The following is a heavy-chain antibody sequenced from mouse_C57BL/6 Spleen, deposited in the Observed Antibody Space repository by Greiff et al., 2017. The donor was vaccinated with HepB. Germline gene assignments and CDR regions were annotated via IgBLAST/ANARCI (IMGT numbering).Heavy chain of an antibody. CDR2: INPGSGGT. CDR1: GYAFTNYL. CDR3: ARQRNYYGSSSYAMDY. J-gene: IGHJ4*01. V-gene: IGHV1-54*01. Sequence: VQLQQSGAELVRPGTSVKVSCKASGYAFTNYLIEWVKQRPGQGLEWIGVINPGSGGTNYNEKFKGKATLTADKSSSTAYMQLSSLTSEDSAVYFCARQRNYYGSSSYAMDYWGQGPSVTVSS. D-gene: IGHD1-1*01.